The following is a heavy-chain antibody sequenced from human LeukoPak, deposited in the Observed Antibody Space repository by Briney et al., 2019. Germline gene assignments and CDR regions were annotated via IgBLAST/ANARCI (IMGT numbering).Heavy chain of an antibody. CDR2: IIPIFGIA. CDR3: CSGVGDDYDSRGWSQFYD. V-gene: IGHV1-69*10. J-gene: IGHJ4*02. CDR1: GGTFSSYA. Sequence: SVTDTFQASGGTFSSYAISWVRQAPGKGLEWMGWIIPIFGIANYAQKFQGRVTITAEKTTSTAFFELMSLITEETTVYYCCSGVGDDYDSRGWSQFYDWGQVVLVT. D-gene: IGHD3-22*01.